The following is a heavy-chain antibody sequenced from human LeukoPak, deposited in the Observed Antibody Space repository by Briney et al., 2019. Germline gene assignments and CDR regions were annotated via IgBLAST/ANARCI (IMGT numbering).Heavy chain of an antibody. CDR1: GYPFTGYY. V-gene: IGHV1-2*02. CDR3: AREISDYASAY. CDR2: ISPNSGGT. J-gene: IGHJ4*02. D-gene: IGHD4-17*01. Sequence: ASVKVSCKASGYPFTGYYIHWVQQAPGQGLEWMGWISPNSGGTNYAQKFQGRVTMTSDTSITTAYMDLSRLTSDDTAVYYCAREISDYASAYWGQGTLVTVSS.